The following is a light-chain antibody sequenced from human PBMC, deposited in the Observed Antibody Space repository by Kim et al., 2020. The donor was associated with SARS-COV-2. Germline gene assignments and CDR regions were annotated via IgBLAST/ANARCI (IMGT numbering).Light chain of an antibody. CDR2: AAY. CDR3: QQTISFPLT. Sequence: DVQMTQSPPFVSASVGDTVTITCRASQNIINWLVWYVQKPGQAPKLLIYAAYTLQTGVPSRFSGSGSGTHFTLTISSLQPEDFATYYCQQTISFPLTFGGGTKVDIK. J-gene: IGKJ4*01. V-gene: IGKV1-12*01. CDR1: QNIINW.